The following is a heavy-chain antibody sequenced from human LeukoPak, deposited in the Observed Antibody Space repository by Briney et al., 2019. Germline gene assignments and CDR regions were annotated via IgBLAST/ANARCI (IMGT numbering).Heavy chain of an antibody. Sequence: PGGFLRLSCVTSGFNFSSFVMNWVRQAPGKGLEWISSISGSGGIPYYTDSVKGRFTVSRDNSKNTFFLHMNSLRGEDTALYYCAKDGRFGDFDRWGQGTLVVVSS. CDR1: GFNFSSFV. J-gene: IGHJ4*02. D-gene: IGHD2-15*01. CDR3: AKDGRFGDFDR. CDR2: ISGSGGIP. V-gene: IGHV3-23*01.